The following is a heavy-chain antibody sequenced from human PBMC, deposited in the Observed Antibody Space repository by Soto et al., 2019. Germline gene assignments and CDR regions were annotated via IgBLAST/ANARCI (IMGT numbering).Heavy chain of an antibody. CDR2: IIPIFGTA. J-gene: IGHJ6*02. Sequence: SVKVSCKAPGATSSSYAISWVRQPTGQGLEWMGGIIPIFGTAKYAQKFQGRVTITADESTSTGYMGLSSLRSEDTAVYYCARSQGGSSSLDIYYYYYYGMDVWGQGTTVTVSS. D-gene: IGHD2-15*01. CDR1: GATSSSYA. CDR3: ARSQGGSSSLDIYYYYYYGMDV. V-gene: IGHV1-69*13.